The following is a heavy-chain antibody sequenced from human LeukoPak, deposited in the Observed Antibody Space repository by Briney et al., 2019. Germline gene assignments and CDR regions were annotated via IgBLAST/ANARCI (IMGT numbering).Heavy chain of an antibody. V-gene: IGHV3-72*01. D-gene: IGHD1-1*01. CDR1: GFTSSDDR. Sequence: PGGSLRLSYAVSGFTSSDDRMDGVRQGPGKGLEWVARSTDKLYSYTTEYAASVKGRFTISREDSTNSLYLQMNSLRTEDTAVYYYVRADGTRVYDIWGQGTMVTVSS. CDR2: STDKLYSYTT. CDR3: VRADGTRVYDI. J-gene: IGHJ3*02.